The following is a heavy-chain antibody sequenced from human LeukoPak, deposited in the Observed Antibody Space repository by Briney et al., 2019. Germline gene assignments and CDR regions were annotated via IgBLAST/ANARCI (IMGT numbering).Heavy chain of an antibody. J-gene: IGHJ4*02. V-gene: IGHV3-23*01. CDR2: ISGSGGST. CDR3: AKAQTPDYYYDSSGSTFDY. Sequence: GGSLRLSCAASGFTFSSYAMSWVRQAPGKGLEWVPAISGSGGSTYYADSVKGRFTISRDNSKNTLYLQMNSLRAEDTAVYYCAKAQTPDYYYDSSGSTFDYWGQGTLVTVSS. CDR1: GFTFSSYA. D-gene: IGHD3-22*01.